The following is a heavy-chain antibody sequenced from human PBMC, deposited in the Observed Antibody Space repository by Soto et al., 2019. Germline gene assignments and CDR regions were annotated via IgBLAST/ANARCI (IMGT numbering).Heavy chain of an antibody. V-gene: IGHV3-48*01. CDR1: GLTFSTYS. D-gene: IGHD3-22*01. CDR2: ISSSSSTI. J-gene: IGHJ4*02. Sequence: GGSLRLSCAASGLTFSTYSMNRARQARGEGLKRVSYISSSSSTIFYTDSVKGRFTVSRDNAKNALYLQMNSLRAEDTAVYYCARPKYYYDSSGRPAYWGQGTLVTVS. CDR3: ARPKYYYDSSGRPAY.